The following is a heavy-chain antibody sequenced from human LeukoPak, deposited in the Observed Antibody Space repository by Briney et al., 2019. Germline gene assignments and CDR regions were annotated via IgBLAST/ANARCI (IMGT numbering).Heavy chain of an antibody. D-gene: IGHD6-13*01. V-gene: IGHV3-30*18. CDR3: AKVRQQLAFHDAFDI. J-gene: IGHJ3*02. CDR1: GFTFSRYG. Sequence: PGGSLRLSCVASGFTFSRYGMHWVRQAPGKGLEWVAVISYDGSNKYYADSVKGRFTISRDNSKNTLYLQMNSLRAEDTAVYYCAKVRQQLAFHDAFDIWGQGTMVTVSS. CDR2: ISYDGSNK.